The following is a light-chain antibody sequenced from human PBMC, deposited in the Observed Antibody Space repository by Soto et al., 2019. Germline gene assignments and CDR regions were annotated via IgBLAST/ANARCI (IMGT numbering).Light chain of an antibody. J-gene: IGLJ1*01. CDR2: EVN. Sequence: QSALTQPASVSGSPGQSITISCTGTSSDVGGYNYVSWYQQRPGKAPKLMIYEVNNRPSGISNRFSGSKSGNTASLTISGLQAEDEADYYCSSSTTSSNLVFGNGTKVTV. CDR3: SSSTTSSNLV. V-gene: IGLV2-14*01. CDR1: SSDVGGYNY.